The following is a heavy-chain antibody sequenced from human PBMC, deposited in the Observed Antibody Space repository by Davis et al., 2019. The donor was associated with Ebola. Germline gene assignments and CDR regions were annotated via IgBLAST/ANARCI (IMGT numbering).Heavy chain of an antibody. CDR1: GYTFKNSA. Sequence: ASVKVSCKASGYTFKNSAISWVRQAPGQGLEWMGWISAYIGNTAYAQILQGRVTMTTDTSTGTAYMELRSLRSDDTVVYYCARVSSWVGGGDSSVPWGQGTLVTVSS. J-gene: IGHJ5*02. V-gene: IGHV1-18*01. CDR2: ISAYIGNT. CDR3: ARVSSWVGGGDSSVP. D-gene: IGHD3-10*01.